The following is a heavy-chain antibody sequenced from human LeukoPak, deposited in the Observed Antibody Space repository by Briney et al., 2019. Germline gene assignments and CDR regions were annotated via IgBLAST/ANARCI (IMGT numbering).Heavy chain of an antibody. J-gene: IGHJ5*02. CDR2: IYPGDSDT. V-gene: IGHV5-51*01. CDR1: GYSFTSYW. D-gene: IGHD1-26*01. CDR3: ARLVRAVLNGDWFDP. Sequence: GESLKISCKGSGYSFTSYWIGWVRQMPGKSLEWMGIIYPGDSDTRYSPSFQGQVTISADKSISTAYLQWSSLKASDTAMYYCARLVRAVLNGDWFDPWGQGTLVTVSS.